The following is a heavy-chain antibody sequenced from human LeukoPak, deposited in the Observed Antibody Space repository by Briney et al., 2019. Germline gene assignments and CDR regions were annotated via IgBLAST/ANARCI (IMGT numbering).Heavy chain of an antibody. CDR1: GGSFSGYY. J-gene: IGHJ3*02. CDR2: INHSGST. CDR3: ASSRLRSFDI. D-gene: IGHD4-17*01. V-gene: IGHV4-34*01. Sequence: SETLSLTCAVYGGSFSGYYWRWIRQPPGKGLEWIVEINHSGSTNYNPSLKSRVTISVDTSKKQFSLKLSSVTAAGTAVYYCASSRLRSFDIWGQGTMVTVSS.